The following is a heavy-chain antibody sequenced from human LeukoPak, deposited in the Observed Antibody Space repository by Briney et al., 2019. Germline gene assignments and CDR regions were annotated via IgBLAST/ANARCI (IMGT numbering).Heavy chain of an antibody. Sequence: GRSLRLSCAASGFTFSSYGMHWVRQAPGKGLEWVAVIWYDGSNKYYADSVKGRFTISRDNSKNTLYLQMNSLRAEDTAVYYCARDRRSGSFAFDIWGQGTMVTVSS. CDR3: ARDRRSGSFAFDI. CDR1: GFTFSSYG. V-gene: IGHV3-33*01. CDR2: IWYDGSNK. D-gene: IGHD3-10*01. J-gene: IGHJ3*02.